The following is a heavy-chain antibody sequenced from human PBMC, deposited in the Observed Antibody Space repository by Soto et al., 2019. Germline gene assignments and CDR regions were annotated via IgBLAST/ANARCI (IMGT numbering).Heavy chain of an antibody. Sequence: SETLSLTCTVSGGSISSYYWSWLRQPPGKGLEWIGYIYYSGSTNYNPSLKSRVTISVDTSKNQFSLKLSSVTAADTAVYYCARRARGDFDYYYMDVWGKGTTVTVSS. V-gene: IGHV4-59*08. CDR3: ARRARGDFDYYYMDV. CDR1: GGSISSYY. CDR2: IYYSGST. J-gene: IGHJ6*03. D-gene: IGHD4-17*01.